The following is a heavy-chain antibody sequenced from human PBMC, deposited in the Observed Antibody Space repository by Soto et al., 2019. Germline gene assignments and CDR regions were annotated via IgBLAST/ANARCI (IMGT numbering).Heavy chain of an antibody. CDR2: VSHDGRNT. Sequence: GGSLRLSCAASGFTLRNSRMSWVRQAPGKGLEWVAVVSHDGRNTHYADSVKGRFTISRDSSKNTVSLEMTSLRAEDTAVYYCAKGGRQWLVTSDFNYWGQGALVTVS. V-gene: IGHV3-30*18. CDR1: GFTLRNSR. D-gene: IGHD6-19*01. J-gene: IGHJ4*02. CDR3: AKGGRQWLVTSDFNY.